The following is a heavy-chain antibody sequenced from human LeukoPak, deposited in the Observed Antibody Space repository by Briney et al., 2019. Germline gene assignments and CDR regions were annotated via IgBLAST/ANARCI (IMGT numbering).Heavy chain of an antibody. V-gene: IGHV4-59*12. Sequence: SETLSLTRTVSGGSISGYYWSWIRQPPGKGLEWIGYIYYSGSTNYNPSLKSRVTISVDTSKNQFSLKLSSVTAADTAVYYCARDPRPGQQLGNWFDPWGQGTLVTVSS. CDR3: ARDPRPGQQLGNWFDP. D-gene: IGHD6-13*01. J-gene: IGHJ5*02. CDR1: GGSISGYY. CDR2: IYYSGST.